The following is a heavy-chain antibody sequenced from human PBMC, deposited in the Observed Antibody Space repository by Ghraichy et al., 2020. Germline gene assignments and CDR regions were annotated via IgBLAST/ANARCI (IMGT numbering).Heavy chain of an antibody. J-gene: IGHJ4*02. CDR1: GFIFTTYY. V-gene: IGHV3-7*01. CDR2: INQDGSET. Sequence: GALNISCGASGFIFTTYYMTWVRQAPGKGLEWVANINQDGSETYYVDSVKGRFTISRDNAKNSLYLQMNSLRAEDTAVYYCARSGARVVTALPEFWGQGTLVTVSS. CDR3: ARSGARVVTALPEF. D-gene: IGHD2-21*02.